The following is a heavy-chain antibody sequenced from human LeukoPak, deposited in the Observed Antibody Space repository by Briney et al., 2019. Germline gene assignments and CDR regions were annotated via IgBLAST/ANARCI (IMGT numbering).Heavy chain of an antibody. J-gene: IGHJ6*02. CDR3: ARGYGDYYYGMDV. Sequence: PGGSLRLSCAASGFTFSNAWMSWVRQAPGRGLEWVSYISSSGSTIYYADSVKGRFTISRDNAKNSLYLQMNSLRAEDTAVYYCARGYGDYYYGMDVWGQGTTVTVSS. V-gene: IGHV3-11*01. CDR2: ISSSGSTI. D-gene: IGHD4-17*01. CDR1: GFTFSNAW.